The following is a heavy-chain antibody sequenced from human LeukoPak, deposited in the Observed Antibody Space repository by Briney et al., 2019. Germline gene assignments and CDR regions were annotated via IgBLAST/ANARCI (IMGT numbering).Heavy chain of an antibody. Sequence: SETLSLTCAVYGGSFSGYYWNWIRQPPGKGLEWIGEINHSGSTNYNLSLKSRVTISVDTSKNQFSLKLSSVTAAGTAVYYCAGTPPSDSSGYYFYTRDFDYWGQGTLVTVSS. D-gene: IGHD3-22*01. V-gene: IGHV4-34*01. CDR2: INHSGST. J-gene: IGHJ4*02. CDR1: GGSFSGYY. CDR3: AGTPPSDSSGYYFYTRDFDY.